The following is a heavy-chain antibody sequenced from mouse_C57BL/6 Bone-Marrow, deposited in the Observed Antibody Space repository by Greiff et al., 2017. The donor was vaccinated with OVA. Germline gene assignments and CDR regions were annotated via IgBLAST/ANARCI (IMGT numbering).Heavy chain of an antibody. D-gene: IGHD2-3*01. J-gene: IGHJ4*01. Sequence: EVKLVESGGDLVKPGGSLTLSCAASGFTFSSYGMSWVRQTPDKRLEWVATISSGGSYTYYPDSVKGRFTISRDNAKNTLYLQMSSLKSEDTAMYYCARRNDGFPYAMDYWGQGTSVTVSS. CDR2: ISSGGSYT. V-gene: IGHV5-6*02. CDR3: ARRNDGFPYAMDY. CDR1: GFTFSSYG.